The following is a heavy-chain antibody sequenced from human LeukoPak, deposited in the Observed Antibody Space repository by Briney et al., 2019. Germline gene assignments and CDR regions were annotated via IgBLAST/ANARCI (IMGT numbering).Heavy chain of an antibody. CDR1: GFTFSSYG. V-gene: IGHV3-23*01. CDR2: ISAGGDLT. Sequence: PGGFLRLSCAASGFTFSSYGMSWVRQAPGKGLEWVAAISAGGDLTNYADSVKGRFTISRDNSKNTLYLQMNSLRAEDTAVYYCAKDKGSFDYWGQGTLVTVSS. CDR3: AKDKGSFDY. D-gene: IGHD1-26*01. J-gene: IGHJ4*02.